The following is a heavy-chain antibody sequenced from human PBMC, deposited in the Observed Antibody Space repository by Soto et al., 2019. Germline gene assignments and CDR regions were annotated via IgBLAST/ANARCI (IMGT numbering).Heavy chain of an antibody. Sequence: GASVKVSCKASGGTFSSYAISWVRQAPGQGLEWMGGIIPIFGTANYAQKFQGRVTITADESTSTAYMELSSLRSEDAAVYYCARHQTSFGVVIIRDYGMDVWGQGTTVTVSS. CDR3: ARHQTSFGVVIIRDYGMDV. D-gene: IGHD3-3*01. V-gene: IGHV1-69*13. CDR1: GGTFSSYA. CDR2: IIPIFGTA. J-gene: IGHJ6*02.